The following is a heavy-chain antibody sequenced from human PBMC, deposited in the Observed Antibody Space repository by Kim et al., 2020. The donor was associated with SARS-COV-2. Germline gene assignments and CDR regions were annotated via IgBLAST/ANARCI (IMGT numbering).Heavy chain of an antibody. Sequence: SETLSLTCTVSGGSISSYYWSWIRQPPGKGLEWIGYIYYSGSTNYNPSLKSRVTISVDTSKNQFSLKLSSVTAADTAVYYCARRNIVVVPAARMIVQTNWFDPWGQGTLVTVSS. J-gene: IGHJ5*02. CDR3: ARRNIVVVPAARMIVQTNWFDP. V-gene: IGHV4-59*08. CDR1: GGSISSYY. CDR2: IYYSGST. D-gene: IGHD2-2*01.